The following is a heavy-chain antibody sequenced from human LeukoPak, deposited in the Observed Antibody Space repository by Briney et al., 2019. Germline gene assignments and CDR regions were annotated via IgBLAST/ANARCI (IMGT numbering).Heavy chain of an antibody. Sequence: GGSLRLSCAASGFAFSNYAMSWVRQAPGKGLEWVSSLSGGGDSRYYADSVMGRFTISRDNSKNTLYLQMNSLGAEDTAVYYCAXAVRSMVTGGXXFDSWGQGXLVTXXS. CDR1: GFAFSNYA. CDR2: LSGGGDSR. V-gene: IGHV3-23*01. CDR3: AXAVRSMVTGGXXFDS. J-gene: IGHJ4*02. D-gene: IGHD3-10*01.